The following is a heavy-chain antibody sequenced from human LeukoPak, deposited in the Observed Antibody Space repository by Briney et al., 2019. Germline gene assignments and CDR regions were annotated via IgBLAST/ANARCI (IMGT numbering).Heavy chain of an antibody. V-gene: IGHV6-1*01. CDR2: TYYRSKWYN. Sequence: AAXXWIRQYAXRGLEWLGRTYYRSKWYNDYPVSVKSRITINPDTSKNQFSLQLNSVTPEDTAVYYCASERRGGGSLYDYWGQGTLVTVSS. J-gene: IGHJ4*02. CDR1: AA. D-gene: IGHD2-15*01. CDR3: ASERRGGGSLYDY.